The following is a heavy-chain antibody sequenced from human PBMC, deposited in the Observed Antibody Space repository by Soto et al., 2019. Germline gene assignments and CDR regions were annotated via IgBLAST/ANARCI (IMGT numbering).Heavy chain of an antibody. CDR3: ARDEVIGSGGSCH. D-gene: IGHD2-15*01. CDR1: GGTFSSYT. CDR2: IIPILGIA. Sequence: QVQRVQSGAEVKKPGSSVKVSCKASGGTFSSYTISWVRQAPGQGLEWMGRIIPILGIANYAQKFQGRVTITADKSTSTAYMELSSLRSEDTAVYYCARDEVIGSGGSCHWGQGTLVTVSS. J-gene: IGHJ4*02. V-gene: IGHV1-69*08.